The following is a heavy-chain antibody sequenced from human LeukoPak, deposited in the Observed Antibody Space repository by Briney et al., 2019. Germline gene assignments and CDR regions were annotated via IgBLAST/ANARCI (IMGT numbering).Heavy chain of an antibody. Sequence: MSSQSLSLTCTLSGGSISSGGYYWSWIRQHPGKGLELFGYIYYSGSTYSNPSLKSRVTISVDTSKNQFSLKLSSVTAADTAVYYCAREMCRITSDAFDIWGQGTMVTVSS. D-gene: IGHD3-16*01. CDR1: GGSISSGGYY. V-gene: IGHV4-31*03. CDR3: AREMCRITSDAFDI. J-gene: IGHJ3*02. CDR2: IYYSGST.